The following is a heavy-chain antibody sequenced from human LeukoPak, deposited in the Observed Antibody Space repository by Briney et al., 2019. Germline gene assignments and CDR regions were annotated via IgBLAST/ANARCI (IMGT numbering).Heavy chain of an antibody. CDR1: GFTFSSYS. CDR3: ARDFAAAAAY. CDR2: ISSSSSYI. V-gene: IGHV3-21*01. Sequence: GGSLRLSCAASGFTFSSYSMDWVRQAPGKGLEWVSSISSSSSYIYYADSVKGRFTISRDNAKNSLYLQMNSLRAEDTAVYYCARDFAAAAAYWGQGTLVTVSS. D-gene: IGHD6-13*01. J-gene: IGHJ4*02.